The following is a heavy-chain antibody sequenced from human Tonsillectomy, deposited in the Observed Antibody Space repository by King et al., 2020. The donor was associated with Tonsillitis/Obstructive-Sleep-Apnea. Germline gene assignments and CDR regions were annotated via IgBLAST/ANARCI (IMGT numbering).Heavy chain of an antibody. CDR2: IYWDDDK. J-gene: IGHJ4*02. V-gene: IGHV2-5*02. Sequence: TLKESGPTLVKPTQTLTLTCTFSWFSLSTSGVGVGWIRHPPGKALEWLALIYWDDDKRYSPSLKSRLTVTKDTTKNQVVLTMTNMDPVDTATSYCAHSPIYFDGSRSYYPTGWDYWGQGTLVTVSS. CDR3: AHSPIYFDGSRSYYPTGWDY. CDR1: WFSLSTSGVG. D-gene: IGHD3-10*01.